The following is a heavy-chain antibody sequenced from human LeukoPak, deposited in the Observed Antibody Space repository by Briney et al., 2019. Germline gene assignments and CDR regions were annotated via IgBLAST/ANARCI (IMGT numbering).Heavy chain of an antibody. Sequence: PSETLSLTCAVYGGSFSGYYWSWIRQPPGKGLEWIGEINHSGSTNYNPSLKSRVTISVDTSKNQFSLKLSSVTAADTAVYYCARGLRRIAAAGTRDDYWGQGTLVTVSS. D-gene: IGHD6-13*01. CDR2: INHSGST. V-gene: IGHV4-34*01. J-gene: IGHJ4*02. CDR1: GGSFSGYY. CDR3: ARGLRRIAAAGTRDDY.